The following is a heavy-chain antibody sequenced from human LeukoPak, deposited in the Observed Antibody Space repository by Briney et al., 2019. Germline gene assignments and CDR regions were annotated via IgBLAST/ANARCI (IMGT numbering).Heavy chain of an antibody. Sequence: SETLSLTCAVYGGSFSGYYWSWIRQPPGKGLKWIGEINHSGSTNYNPSLKSRVTISVDTSKNQFSLKLSSVTAADTAVYYCAIEFGYSGSYGAFDIWGQGTMVTVSS. CDR1: GGSFSGYY. J-gene: IGHJ3*02. V-gene: IGHV4-34*01. D-gene: IGHD1-26*01. CDR3: AIEFGYSGSYGAFDI. CDR2: INHSGST.